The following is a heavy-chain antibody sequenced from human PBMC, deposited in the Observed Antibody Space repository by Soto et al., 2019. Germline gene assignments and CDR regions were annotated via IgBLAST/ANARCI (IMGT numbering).Heavy chain of an antibody. CDR2: FDPEDGET. Sequence: ASVKVSCKVSGYTLTELSMHWVRQAPGKGLEWMGGFDPEDGETIYAQKFQGRVTMTEDTSTDTAYMELSSLRSEDTAVYYCATMPPNRTYAGHNWFDPWGQATLVTVSS. CDR3: ATMPPNRTYAGHNWFDP. J-gene: IGHJ5*02. D-gene: IGHD2-2*01. V-gene: IGHV1-24*01. CDR1: GYTLTELS.